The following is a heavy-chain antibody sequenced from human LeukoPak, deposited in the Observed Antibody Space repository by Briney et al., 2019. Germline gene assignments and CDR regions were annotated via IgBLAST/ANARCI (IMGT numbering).Heavy chain of an antibody. CDR1: GFTFSSYW. J-gene: IGHJ4*02. D-gene: IGHD5-18*01. Sequence: GGSLRLSCAASGFTFSSYWMHWVRQAPGKGLVWVSRINTDGSSTSYVDSGKGRFNISRDNAENTLYLQMNSLRAEDTAVYYCARGYNYGYWIDYWGQGTLVTVSS. CDR2: INTDGSST. CDR3: ARGYNYGYWIDY. V-gene: IGHV3-74*01.